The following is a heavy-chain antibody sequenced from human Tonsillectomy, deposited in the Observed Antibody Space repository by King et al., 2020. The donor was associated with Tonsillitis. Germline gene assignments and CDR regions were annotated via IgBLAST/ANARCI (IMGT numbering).Heavy chain of an antibody. CDR1: GGSISSYY. J-gene: IGHJ3*02. CDR3: ARDYLRGYSYAFDI. V-gene: IGHV4-59*01. CDR2: IYYSGST. D-gene: IGHD5-18*01. Sequence: QLQESGPGLVKPSETLSLTCTVSGGSISSYYWSWIRQPPGKGLEWIGYIYYSGSTNYNPSLKSRVTISVDTSKNQFSLKLSSVTAADTAVYYCARDYLRGYSYAFDIWGQGTMVTVSS.